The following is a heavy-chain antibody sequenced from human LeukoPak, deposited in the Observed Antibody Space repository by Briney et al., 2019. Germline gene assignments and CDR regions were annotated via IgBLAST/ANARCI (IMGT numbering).Heavy chain of an antibody. Sequence: PGGSLRLSCAASGFTFSSYAMSWVRQAPGKGLEWVSAIIGSGSSTYYAGSVKGRFTISRDNSKNTLYLQMDSLTAEDTAVYYCAKAYYYGSGSYYKTFDYWGQGTLVTVSS. J-gene: IGHJ4*02. D-gene: IGHD3-10*01. CDR3: AKAYYYGSGSYYKTFDY. CDR2: IIGSGSST. CDR1: GFTFSSYA. V-gene: IGHV3-23*01.